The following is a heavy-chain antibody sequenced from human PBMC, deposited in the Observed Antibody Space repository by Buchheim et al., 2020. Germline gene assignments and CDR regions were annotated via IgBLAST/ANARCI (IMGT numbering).Heavy chain of an antibody. CDR1: GFIFRSFW. J-gene: IGHJ4*02. V-gene: IGHV3-7*01. D-gene: IGHD5-12*01. Sequence: EVQLVESGGGLVQPGGSLRLSCAASGFIFRSFWMSWVRQAPGKGLEWGAKIKGGGGEKYYVESVKGRFTISRDNAQNSLFMQMNSLRAEDTAVYYCARGRGSGRYFDYWGQGTL. CDR3: ARGRGSGRYFDY. CDR2: IKGGGGEK.